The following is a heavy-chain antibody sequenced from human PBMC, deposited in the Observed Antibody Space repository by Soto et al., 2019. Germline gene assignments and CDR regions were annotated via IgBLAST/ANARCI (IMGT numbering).Heavy chain of an antibody. V-gene: IGHV3-53*01. Sequence: DVQLVESGGGVIQPGASLRLSCAAFGRTVSRTKYVAWVRHAPGKGLEGVSALYDVFGSFYADSVKGRFTTSSDRSKSTVYLQLNDLRPDDTAVYYCARWHERDTAYDVWGQGTTVIVSS. D-gene: IGHD1-1*01. J-gene: IGHJ3*01. CDR1: GRTVSRTKY. CDR3: ARWHERDTAYDV. CDR2: LYDVFGS.